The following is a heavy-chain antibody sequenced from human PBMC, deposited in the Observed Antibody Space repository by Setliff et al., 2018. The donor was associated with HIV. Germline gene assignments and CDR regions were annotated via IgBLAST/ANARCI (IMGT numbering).Heavy chain of an antibody. V-gene: IGHV3-30*02. CDR2: IRFDGSYK. Sequence: QPGGSLRLSCVASRFSLFRDYGMHWVRQAPGKGLEWVAFIRFDGSYKYYADSVKGRFTISRDNSKNTLYLQMNSLRAEDTAVYYCANGFGDSNSIDYWGQGTLVTVSS. D-gene: IGHD3-10*01. J-gene: IGHJ4*02. CDR1: RFSLFRDYG. CDR3: ANGFGDSNSIDY.